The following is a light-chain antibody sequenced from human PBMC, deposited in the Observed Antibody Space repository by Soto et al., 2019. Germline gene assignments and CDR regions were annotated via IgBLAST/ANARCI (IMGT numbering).Light chain of an antibody. CDR3: QQYNDWPPST. V-gene: IGKV3-15*01. CDR2: SAS. Sequence: EIVMTQSPATLSMSPGERATLSCRASQSVSSSLAWYQQNPGRAPRLLIYSASTRATGIPARFSGSGSGTEFTLTISSLQSEDFVVYYCQQYNDWPPSTFGQGTKVEIK. J-gene: IGKJ1*01. CDR1: QSVSSS.